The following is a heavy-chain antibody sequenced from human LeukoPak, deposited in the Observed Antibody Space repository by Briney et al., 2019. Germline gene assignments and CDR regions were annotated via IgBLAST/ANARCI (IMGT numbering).Heavy chain of an antibody. Sequence: GASVKVSCKASGYTFTSYAMHWVRQAPGQRLEWMGWINAGNGNTKYSQKFQGRVTITRDTSASTAYMELSSLRSEDTAVNYCARDGMDYYGSGSVVYWGQGTLVTVSS. J-gene: IGHJ4*02. CDR3: ARDGMDYYGSGSVVY. V-gene: IGHV1-3*01. D-gene: IGHD3-10*01. CDR2: INAGNGNT. CDR1: GYTFTSYA.